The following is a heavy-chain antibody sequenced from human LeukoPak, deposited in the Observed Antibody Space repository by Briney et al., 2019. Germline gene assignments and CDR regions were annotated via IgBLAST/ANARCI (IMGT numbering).Heavy chain of an antibody. D-gene: IGHD2-21*02. V-gene: IGHV4-34*01. CDR2: INHSGST. CDR1: GGSFSGYY. J-gene: IGHJ5*02. CDR3: ARGVVVTAGDNWFDP. Sequence: PSETLSLTCAVYGGSFSGYYWSWIRQPPGKGLEWMGEINHSGSTNYNPSLKSRVTISVDTSKNQFSLKLSSVTAADTAVYYCARGVVVTAGDNWFDPWGQGTLVTVSS.